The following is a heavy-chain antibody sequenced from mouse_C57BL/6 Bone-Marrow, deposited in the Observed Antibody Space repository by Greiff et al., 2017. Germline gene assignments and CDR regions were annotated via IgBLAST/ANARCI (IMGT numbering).Heavy chain of an antibody. Sequence: VQLQQPGAELVKPGASVKMSCKASGYNFTSYWITWVKQRPGQGLEWIGDIYPGSGSTNYNEKFKSKATLTVDTSSSTAYMQLSSLTSEDSAVYYGAREGAYYSNIDYWGQGTTLTVSS. CDR3: AREGAYYSNIDY. J-gene: IGHJ2*01. CDR1: GYNFTSYW. CDR2: IYPGSGST. D-gene: IGHD2-5*01. V-gene: IGHV1-55*01.